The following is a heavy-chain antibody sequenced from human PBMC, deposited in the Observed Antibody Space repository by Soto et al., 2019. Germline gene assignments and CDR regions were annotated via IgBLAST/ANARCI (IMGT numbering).Heavy chain of an antibody. CDR3: ARHDRDYYDSSGCIDY. V-gene: IGHV4-39*01. CDR2: IYYSGST. D-gene: IGHD3-22*01. Sequence: SETLSLTCTVSGGSISSSSYYWGWIRQPPGKGLEWIGSIYYSGSTYYNPSLKSRVTISVDTSKTQFSLKLSSVTAADTAVYDCARHDRDYYDSSGCIDYWGQGTLVTVSS. J-gene: IGHJ4*02. CDR1: GGSISSSSYY.